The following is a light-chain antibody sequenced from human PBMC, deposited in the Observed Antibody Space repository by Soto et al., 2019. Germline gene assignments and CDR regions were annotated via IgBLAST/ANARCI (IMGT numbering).Light chain of an antibody. CDR3: QQLNSYP. Sequence: DSPLTQSRSLLSASVGGKVTITCRASQDISNYLAWYQQKPGKAPKLLIYGASTLQSGVPSRFSGSGSGTEFTLTIRRLKPEDFATYYCQQLNSYPFGGGTKVDI. J-gene: IGKJ4*01. CDR2: GAS. CDR1: QDISNY. V-gene: IGKV1-9*01.